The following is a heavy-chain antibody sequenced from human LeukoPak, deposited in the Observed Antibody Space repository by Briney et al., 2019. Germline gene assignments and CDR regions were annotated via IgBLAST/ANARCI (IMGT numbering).Heavy chain of an antibody. D-gene: IGHD1-26*01. V-gene: IGHV3-7*01. J-gene: IGHJ6*03. CDR2: IKQDGSEK. CDR1: GFSFSSNW. Sequence: GGSLRLSCGASGFSFSSNWMSWVRQAPGRGLEWVANIKQDGSEKHYVDSVKGRFTISRDNGKNSLYLQMNSLRAEDTAVYYCAGGHLSGSYYHYYYMDVWGKGTTVTVSS. CDR3: AGGHLSGSYYHYYYMDV.